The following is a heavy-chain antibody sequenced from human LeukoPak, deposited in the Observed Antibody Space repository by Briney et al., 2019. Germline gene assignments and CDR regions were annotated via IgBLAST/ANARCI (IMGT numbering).Heavy chain of an antibody. J-gene: IGHJ6*03. CDR1: GGTFSSYA. CDR2: IIPIFGTA. CDR3: ARDSGYCSGGSCSSYMDV. D-gene: IGHD2-15*01. V-gene: IGHV1-69*06. Sequence: GASVKVSCKASGGTFSSYAISWVRQAPGQGLEWMGGIIPIFGTANYAQKFQGRVTITADKSTSTAYMELSSLRSEDTAVYYCARDSGYCSGGSCSSYMDVWGKGTTVTISS.